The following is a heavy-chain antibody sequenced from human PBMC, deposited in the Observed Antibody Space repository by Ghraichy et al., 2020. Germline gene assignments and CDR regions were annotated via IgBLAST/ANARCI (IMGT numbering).Heavy chain of an antibody. V-gene: IGHV3-49*04. CDR3: TRDPDRRVYYDSSGYSNSYAFDI. D-gene: IGHD3-22*01. CDR2: IRSKAYGGTT. CDR1: GFTFGDYA. Sequence: GGSLRLSCTASGFTFGDYAMSWVRQAPGKGLEWVGFIRSKAYGGTTEYAASVKGRFTISRDDSKSIAYLQMNSLKTEDTAVYYCTRDPDRRVYYDSSGYSNSYAFDIWGQGTMVTVSS. J-gene: IGHJ3*02.